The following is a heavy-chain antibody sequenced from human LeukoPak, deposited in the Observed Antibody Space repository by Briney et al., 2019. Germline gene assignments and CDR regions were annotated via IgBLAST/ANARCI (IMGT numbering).Heavy chain of an antibody. CDR3: ARDPYNGNYGHYYYYYMDV. CDR2: ISGGST. CDR1: GFTVSSNE. Sequence: GGSLRLSCAASGFTVSSNEMSWVRQAPGKGLEWVSSISGGSTYYADSRKGRFTISRDNSKNTLHLQMNSLRAEDTAVYYCARDPYNGNYGHYYYYYMDVWGKGTTVTISS. V-gene: IGHV3-38-3*01. J-gene: IGHJ6*03. D-gene: IGHD1-26*01.